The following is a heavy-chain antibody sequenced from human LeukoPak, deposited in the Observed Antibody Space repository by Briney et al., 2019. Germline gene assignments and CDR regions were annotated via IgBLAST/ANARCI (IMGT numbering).Heavy chain of an antibody. CDR2: ISSSSTYI. CDR1: GFTFSSYS. Sequence: GGSLRLSRAASGFTFSSYSMNWVRQAPGKGLEWVSSISSSSTYIYYADSVKGRFTISRDNAKNSLYLQMNSLRAEDTAVYYCVTTWGAHYWYFDLWGRGALVTVSS. V-gene: IGHV3-21*01. J-gene: IGHJ2*01. D-gene: IGHD1-26*01. CDR3: VTTWGAHYWYFDL.